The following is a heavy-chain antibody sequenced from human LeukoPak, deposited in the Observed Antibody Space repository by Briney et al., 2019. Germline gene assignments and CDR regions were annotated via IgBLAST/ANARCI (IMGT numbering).Heavy chain of an antibody. Sequence: PSQTLSLTCTVSGGSISSGGYYWSWIRQHPGKGLEWIGEINHSGSTNYNPSLKSRVTISVDTSKNQFSLKLSSVTAADTAVYYCATLRRVTTYYYGMDVWGQGTTVTVSS. CDR3: ATLRRVTTYYYGMDV. CDR1: GGSISSGGYY. J-gene: IGHJ6*02. V-gene: IGHV4-31*03. D-gene: IGHD1-1*01. CDR2: INHSGST.